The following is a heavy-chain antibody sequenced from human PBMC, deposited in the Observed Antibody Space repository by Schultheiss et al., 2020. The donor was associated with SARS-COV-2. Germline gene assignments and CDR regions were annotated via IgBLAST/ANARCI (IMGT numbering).Heavy chain of an antibody. Sequence: GGSLRLSCAASGFTFSIYAMSWVRQAPGKGLEWVSLIGASGGSTIYADSVKGRFTISRENAKDSLYLQMNSLRAGDTAVYYCSYGSTRDVAFDYWGQGTLVTVSS. CDR3: SYGSTRDVAFDY. D-gene: IGHD3-10*01. CDR1: GFTFSIYA. V-gene: IGHV3-23*01. CDR2: IGASGGST. J-gene: IGHJ4*02.